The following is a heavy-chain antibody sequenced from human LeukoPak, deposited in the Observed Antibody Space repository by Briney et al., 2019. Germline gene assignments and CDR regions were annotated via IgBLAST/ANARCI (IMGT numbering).Heavy chain of an antibody. CDR1: GYTFSSYA. CDR2: ISGSGGST. CDR3: AKGMTTVTTEYDY. Sequence: TGGSLRLSCAASGYTFSSYAMSWVRQAPGKGLEWVSAISGSGGSTYYADSVKGRFTISRDNSKNTLYLQMNSLRAEDTAVYYCAKGMTTVTTEYDYWGQGTLVTVSS. D-gene: IGHD4-17*01. J-gene: IGHJ4*02. V-gene: IGHV3-23*01.